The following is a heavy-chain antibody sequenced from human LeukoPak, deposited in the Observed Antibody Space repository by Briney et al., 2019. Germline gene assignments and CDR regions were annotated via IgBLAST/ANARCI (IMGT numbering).Heavy chain of an antibody. CDR1: GGXISSYY. J-gene: IGHJ6*02. CDR2: IYYSGSS. Sequence: SETLSLTCTVSGGXISSYYWSWIRHPPGKGLEWMWYIYYSGSSNYNPSPKSRVTISVDTSKNQFSLKLSSVTAADTAVYYCARVPYSGYDSSIFRYYYYGMDVWGQGTTVTVSS. CDR3: ARVPYSGYDSSIFRYYYYGMDV. D-gene: IGHD5-12*01. V-gene: IGHV4-59*01.